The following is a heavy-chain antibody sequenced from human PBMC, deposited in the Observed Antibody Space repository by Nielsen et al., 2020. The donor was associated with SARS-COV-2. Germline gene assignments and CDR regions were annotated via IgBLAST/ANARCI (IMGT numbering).Heavy chain of an antibody. CDR2: ISSSTSYT. V-gene: IGHV3-11*03. D-gene: IGHD2-15*01. CDR3: TRRGYCSGGSCYSSWYFDL. CDR1: GFSFSDYY. Sequence: GESLKISCAASGFSFSDYYMSWIRQAPGKGLEWVSYISSSTSYTNYADSVTGRFTISRDNAKNSLYLQMNSLRAEDTAVYYCTRRGYCSGGSCYSSWYFDLWGRGTLVTVSS. J-gene: IGHJ2*01.